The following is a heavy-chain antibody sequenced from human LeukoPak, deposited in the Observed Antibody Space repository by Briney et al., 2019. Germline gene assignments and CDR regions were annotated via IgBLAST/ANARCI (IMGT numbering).Heavy chain of an antibody. Sequence: SETLSLTCTVSGASISSDYWTWIRQPPGMRLEGIGYIYYSGSTNYNPSLKSRVSMSVDTSRNQFSLELPSVTAADSAVYYCARYLRQPGTFYLDHWGQGTLVTVSS. CDR1: GASISSDY. CDR2: IYYSGST. J-gene: IGHJ4*02. V-gene: IGHV4-59*01. D-gene: IGHD3-16*01. CDR3: ARYLRQPGTFYLDH.